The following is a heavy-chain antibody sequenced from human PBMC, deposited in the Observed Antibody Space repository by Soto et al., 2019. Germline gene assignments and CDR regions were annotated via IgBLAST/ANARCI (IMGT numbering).Heavy chain of an antibody. D-gene: IGHD2-21*02. CDR1: GGTFNKFA. Sequence: ASVKVSCKASGGTFNKFAFSWVRQAPGQGFEWMGGIIPVFRSANYAQRFRGRITITADEYTSTVYLYLNDLRSDDTAVYYCARRYCASDNCPLFYYFVDLWGLGTSVTVSS. CDR3: ARRYCASDNCPLFYYFVDL. V-gene: IGHV1-69*13. J-gene: IGHJ6*02. CDR2: IIPVFRSA.